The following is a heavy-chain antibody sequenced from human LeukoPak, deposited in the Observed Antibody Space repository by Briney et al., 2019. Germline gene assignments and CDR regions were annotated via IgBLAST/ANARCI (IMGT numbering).Heavy chain of an antibody. CDR2: ISGSGGST. J-gene: IGHJ3*02. Sequence: GGSLRLSCAASGLTFSSYAMSWVRQAPGKGLEWVSAISGSGGSTYYAGSVKGRFTISRDNSKNTLYLQMNSLRAEDTAVYYCAKALTGTKAFDIWGQGTMVTVSS. V-gene: IGHV3-23*01. CDR1: GLTFSSYA. CDR3: AKALTGTKAFDI. D-gene: IGHD1-20*01.